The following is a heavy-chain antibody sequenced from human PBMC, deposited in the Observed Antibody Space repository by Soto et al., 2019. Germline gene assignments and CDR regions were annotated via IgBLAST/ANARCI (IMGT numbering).Heavy chain of an antibody. CDR3: ARWAEGVTTPHFDY. D-gene: IGHD4-17*01. V-gene: IGHV5-51*01. Sequence: GESLKISCKGSRYRFTNYWIGWVRQMPGKGLEWMGIIYPDDSDIRYSPSFQGQVTISADKSISTAYLQWSSLKASDTAMYYCARWAEGVTTPHFDYWGQGTLLTAPQ. CDR2: IYPDDSDI. J-gene: IGHJ4*01. CDR1: RYRFTNYW.